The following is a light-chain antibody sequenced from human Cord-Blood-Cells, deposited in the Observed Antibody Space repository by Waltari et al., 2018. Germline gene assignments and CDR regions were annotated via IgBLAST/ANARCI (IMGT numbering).Light chain of an antibody. V-gene: IGLV2-8*01. Sequence: QSALTQPPSASGSPGQSVTISCTGTSSDVGGYNYVSWYQQHPGKAPKLMIYEVSKRPSGVPVRFSGSKSGNTASLTVSVLQAEDEADYYCSSYAGSNKIVVFGGGTKLTVL. CDR1: SSDVGGYNY. CDR2: EVS. J-gene: IGLJ2*01. CDR3: SSYAGSNKIVV.